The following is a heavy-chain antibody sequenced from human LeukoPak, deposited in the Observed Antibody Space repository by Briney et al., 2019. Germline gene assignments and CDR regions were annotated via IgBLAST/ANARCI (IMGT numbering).Heavy chain of an antibody. Sequence: GGSVRLSCAASGFTFSSYGMHWARQAPGKGLEWVAVISYDGSNKYYADSVKGRFTISRDNSKNTLYLQMNSLRAEDTAVYYCAKVRRRGYYDSSGLALLDYWGQEPLDTVSS. J-gene: IGHJ4*02. V-gene: IGHV3-30*18. D-gene: IGHD3-22*01. CDR3: AKVRRRGYYDSSGLALLDY. CDR2: ISYDGSNK. CDR1: GFTFSSYG.